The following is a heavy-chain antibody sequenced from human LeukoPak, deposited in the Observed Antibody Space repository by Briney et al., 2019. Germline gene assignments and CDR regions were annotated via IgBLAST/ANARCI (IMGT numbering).Heavy chain of an antibody. D-gene: IGHD2-15*01. J-gene: IGHJ4*02. CDR2: ISGSGGST. CDR1: GFTFSSYA. CDR3: AKDPRYCSGGSCYFGYYFDY. V-gene: IGHV3-23*01. Sequence: GGSLRLSCAASGFTFSSYAMSWVRQAPGKGLEWVSAISGSGGSTYYADSVKGRFTISRDNSKNTPYLQMNSLRAEDTAVYYCAKDPRYCSGGSCYFGYYFDYWGQGTLVTVSS.